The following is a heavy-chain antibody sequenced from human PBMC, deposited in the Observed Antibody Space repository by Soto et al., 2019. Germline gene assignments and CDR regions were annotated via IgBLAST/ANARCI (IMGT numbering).Heavy chain of an antibody. CDR2: IWYDGSNK. Sequence: QVQLVESGGGVVQPGRSLRLSCAASGFTFSSYGMHWVRQAPGKGLEWVAVIWYDGSNKYYADSVKGRFTISRDNSKNTLYLQMNSLRAEDTAVYYCARDGSHYYGSGSYYNAYFDYWGPGTLVTVSS. J-gene: IGHJ4*02. V-gene: IGHV3-33*01. CDR1: GFTFSSYG. CDR3: ARDGSHYYGSGSYYNAYFDY. D-gene: IGHD3-10*01.